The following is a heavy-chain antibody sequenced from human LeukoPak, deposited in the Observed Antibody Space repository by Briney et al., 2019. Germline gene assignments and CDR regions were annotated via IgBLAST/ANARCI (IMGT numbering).Heavy chain of an antibody. D-gene: IGHD4-23*01. CDR3: ARHTSYGGNSAFGD. Sequence: SETLSLTCTVSGGSISGYYWSWIRQPPGKGLERVGYIYYNGITNYNPSLKSRVTISVDTSRNHFSLKLRSVTAADTAIYYCARHTSYGGNSAFGDWGQGTLVTVSS. V-gene: IGHV4-59*08. J-gene: IGHJ4*02. CDR1: GGSISGYY. CDR2: IYYNGIT.